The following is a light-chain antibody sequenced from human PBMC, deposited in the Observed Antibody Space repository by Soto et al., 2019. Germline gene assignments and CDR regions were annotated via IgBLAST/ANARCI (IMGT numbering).Light chain of an antibody. J-gene: IGLJ1*01. CDR3: GSYSSTDTPFV. CDR1: STDDGGYNY. V-gene: IGLV2-14*01. CDR2: EVT. Sequence: QSVLAQPSSVSGSPGQSITISCTGTSTDDGGYNYVSRYQHHSGKAPKLLIYEVTNRPSGISDRFSGSKSVNTASLTISGLQAEDESDYYCGSYSSTDTPFVFGTGTKLTVL.